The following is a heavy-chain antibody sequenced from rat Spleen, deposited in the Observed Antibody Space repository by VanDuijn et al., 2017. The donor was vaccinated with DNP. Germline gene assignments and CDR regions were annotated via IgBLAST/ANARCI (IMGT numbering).Heavy chain of an antibody. Sequence: QLQESGPGLVKPSQSLSPTCSVTGYSITSNYWAWIRKFPGNKMEWMGYISYSGITDYNPSLTSRISITRDTSKNQFFLQLNSVTTEDTATYYCARWNSGSWYFDFWGPGTMVTVSS. J-gene: IGHJ1*01. V-gene: IGHV3-1*01. D-gene: IGHD1-7*01. CDR3: ARWNSGSWYFDF. CDR1: GYSITSNY. CDR2: ISYSGIT.